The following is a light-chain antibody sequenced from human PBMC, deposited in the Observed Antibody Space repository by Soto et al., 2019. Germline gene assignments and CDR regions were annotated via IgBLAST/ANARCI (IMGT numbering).Light chain of an antibody. J-gene: IGLJ1*01. CDR3: SSFTSTSPLAV. Sequence: QSALTQPASVSGSPGQSITISCTGTSSDIGAYNFVSWYQQSPGKAPQLVIYGVSNRPSGVSYRFSCSKSGNTASLTISGLQAEDEGDYYCSSFTSTSPLAVFGPGTKLTVL. V-gene: IGLV2-14*01. CDR2: GVS. CDR1: SSDIGAYNF.